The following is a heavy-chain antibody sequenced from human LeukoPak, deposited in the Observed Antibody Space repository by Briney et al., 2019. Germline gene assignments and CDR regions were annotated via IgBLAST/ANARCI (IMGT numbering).Heavy chain of an antibody. CDR2: IKQDGSEK. Sequence: GGSLRLSCAASGFTFSSYWMSWVRQAPGKGLEWVANIKQDGSEKYYVDSVKGRFTISRDNAKNSLYLQMNSLRDEDTAVYYCVRVDWGSFAFDIWGQGTMVTVSS. CDR1: GFTFSSYW. J-gene: IGHJ3*02. D-gene: IGHD7-27*01. V-gene: IGHV3-7*02. CDR3: VRVDWGSFAFDI.